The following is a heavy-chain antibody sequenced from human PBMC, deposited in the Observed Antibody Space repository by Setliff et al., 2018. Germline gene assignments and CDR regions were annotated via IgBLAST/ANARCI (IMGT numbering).Heavy chain of an antibody. V-gene: IGHV4-30-2*02. Sequence: PSETLSLTCAVSGGSISSGDASWSWVRQPPGKGLEWIGYIYHSGNSNYDTNNNPSLKSRVTILSDTSKNQFSLILSSVTAADTAVYYCASERESASRQTYFDSWGQGTLVTVSS. J-gene: IGHJ4*02. CDR1: GGSISSGDAS. CDR2: IYHSGNSNYDT. CDR3: ASERESASRQTYFDS. D-gene: IGHD2-15*01.